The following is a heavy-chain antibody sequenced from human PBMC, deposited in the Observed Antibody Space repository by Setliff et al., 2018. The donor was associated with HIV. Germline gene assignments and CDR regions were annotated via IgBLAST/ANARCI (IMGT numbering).Heavy chain of an antibody. CDR3: ARDPVNRSGWRLDAFDV. J-gene: IGHJ3*01. Sequence: SETLSLTCSVSGGSFSSSSYYWGWIRQAPGKGLEWIGSMYYSGSTYYTPSLQSRVTISVDTAKSQFSLKLSSVTAADTAVYYCARDPVNRSGWRLDAFDVWGQGTMVTVSS. CDR2: MYYSGST. V-gene: IGHV4-39*07. D-gene: IGHD6-19*01. CDR1: GGSFSSSSYY.